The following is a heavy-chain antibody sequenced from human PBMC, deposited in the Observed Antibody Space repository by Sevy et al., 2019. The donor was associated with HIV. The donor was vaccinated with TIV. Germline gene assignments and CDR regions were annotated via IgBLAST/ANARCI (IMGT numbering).Heavy chain of an antibody. CDR3: AKDLAGPGRRYFDS. D-gene: IGHD6-13*01. Sequence: GGCLRLSCAASGFTFTNYGMHWVRQVPGKGLEWVTFIRYDGSDKYYAASVKGRFTISRDDSKNTLYLQMDSLRPEDTAIYYCAKDLAGPGRRYFDSWGQGTLVTVSS. CDR1: GFTFTNYG. V-gene: IGHV3-30*02. CDR2: IRYDGSDK. J-gene: IGHJ4*02.